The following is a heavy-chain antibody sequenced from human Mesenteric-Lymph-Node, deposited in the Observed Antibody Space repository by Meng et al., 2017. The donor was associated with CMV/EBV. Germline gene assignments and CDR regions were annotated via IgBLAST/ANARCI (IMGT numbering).Heavy chain of an antibody. D-gene: IGHD3-9*01. CDR1: GYNFTSYG. CDR3: ARMNYDILTGYSFDY. V-gene: IGHV1-18*01. J-gene: IGHJ4*02. Sequence: SGYNFTSYGISWVRQAPGQGLEWMGWISAYNGNTNYAQKLQGRVTMTTDTSTSTAYMELRSLRSDDTAVYYCARMNYDILTGYSFDYWGQGTLVTVSS. CDR2: ISAYNGNT.